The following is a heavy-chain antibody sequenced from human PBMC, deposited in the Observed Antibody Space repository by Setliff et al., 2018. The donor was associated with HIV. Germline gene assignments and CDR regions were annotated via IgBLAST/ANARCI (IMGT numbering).Heavy chain of an antibody. CDR2: VSPYNGHT. Sequence: ASVKVSCKASGYIFTNFGVGWVRQAPGQGLEWMGWVSPYNGHTNYAQKFQGRVTMSTDTSTSTIYMELTSLRSDDTAIYYCATAGVLADPLFPLYVHDFYDHWGQGTLVTVSS. V-gene: IGHV1-18*01. CDR3: ATAGVLADPLFPLYVHDFYDH. D-gene: IGHD2-21*01. J-gene: IGHJ5*02. CDR1: GYIFTNFG.